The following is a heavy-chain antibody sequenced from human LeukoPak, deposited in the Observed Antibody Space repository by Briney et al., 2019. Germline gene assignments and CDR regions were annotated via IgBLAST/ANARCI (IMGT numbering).Heavy chain of an antibody. CDR3: ARAWTSAGRFDF. Sequence: SETLSLTCTVSGVSISSGGYYWRWIRQHPGRGLERIGYIYYSGSTYYNPSLKSRVTISVDTSRNQFSLKLSSVTAADTAVYYCARAWTSAGRFDFWGQGTLVPVSS. CDR1: GVSISSGGYY. J-gene: IGHJ4*02. CDR2: IYYSGST. V-gene: IGHV4-31*03. D-gene: IGHD6-13*01.